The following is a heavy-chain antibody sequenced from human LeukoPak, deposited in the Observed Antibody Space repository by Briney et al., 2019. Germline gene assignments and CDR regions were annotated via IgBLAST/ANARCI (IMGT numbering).Heavy chain of an antibody. CDR2: INPSGGST. Sequence: ASVKVSCKASGYTFTSYYMHWVRQAPGQGLEWMGIINPSGGSTSYAQKFQGRVTMTRDTSISTAYMELSRLRSDDTAMYYCAREVYGSNFDYWGQGTLVTVSS. V-gene: IGHV1-46*01. CDR3: AREVYGSNFDY. J-gene: IGHJ4*02. D-gene: IGHD1-26*01. CDR1: GYTFTSYY.